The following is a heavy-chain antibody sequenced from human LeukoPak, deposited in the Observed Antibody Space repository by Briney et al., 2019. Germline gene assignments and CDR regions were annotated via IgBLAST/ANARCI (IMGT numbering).Heavy chain of an antibody. CDR2: IFPRDSDT. D-gene: IGHD6-13*01. CDR1: GSSFTNYW. CDR3: ARASWQLIQPYYFDY. Sequence: GESLKISCKGSGSSFTNYWIGWVRQVPGKGLEWMGIIFPRDSDTRYSPSFQGQVTISADKSISTAYLQWNSLKASDTAMYYCARASWQLIQPYYFDYWGQGTLVTVSS. J-gene: IGHJ4*02. V-gene: IGHV5-51*01.